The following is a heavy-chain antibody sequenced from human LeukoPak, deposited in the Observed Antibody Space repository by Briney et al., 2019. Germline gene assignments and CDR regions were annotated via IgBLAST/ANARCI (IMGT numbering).Heavy chain of an antibody. V-gene: IGHV3-23*01. Sequence: PGGSLRHSCAASGFTFSSYAMSWVRQAPGKGLEWVSAISGSGGSTYYADSVKGRFTISRDNSKNTLYLQMNSLRAEDTAVYYCAKDWGETYYYDSSGYLEDYWGQGTLVTVSS. J-gene: IGHJ4*02. CDR2: ISGSGGST. CDR3: AKDWGETYYYDSSGYLEDY. D-gene: IGHD3-22*01. CDR1: GFTFSSYA.